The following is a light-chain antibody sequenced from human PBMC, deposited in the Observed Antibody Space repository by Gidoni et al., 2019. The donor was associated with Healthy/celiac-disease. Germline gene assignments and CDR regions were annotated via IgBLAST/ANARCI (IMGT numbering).Light chain of an antibody. J-gene: IGKJ4*01. CDR3: QQYYSDPLT. V-gene: IGKV1-8*01. CDR2: AAS. CDR1: QGISSY. Sequence: AIRMTQSPSSFSASTGDRVTITCRASQGISSYLAWYQQKPGKAPKLLIYAASTLQRGVPSRFSGSGSGTDFTLTISCLQSEDFATYYCQQYYSDPLTFGGGTKVEIK.